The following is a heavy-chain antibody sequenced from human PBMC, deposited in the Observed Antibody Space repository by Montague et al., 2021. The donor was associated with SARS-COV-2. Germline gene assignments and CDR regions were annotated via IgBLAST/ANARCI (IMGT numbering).Heavy chain of an antibody. V-gene: IGHV4-34*01. D-gene: IGHD6-19*01. Sequence: SETLSLTCAVYGGSFSGYYWSWIRQPPGKGLEWIGEINHSGSTNYNPSLKSRVTISVDTSKNQFSLRLRSVTAADTAVYYCASQPIPVTGSGEFDYWGPGTLVTVSS. CDR2: INHSGST. CDR3: ASQPIPVTGSGEFDY. J-gene: IGHJ4*02. CDR1: GGSFSGYY.